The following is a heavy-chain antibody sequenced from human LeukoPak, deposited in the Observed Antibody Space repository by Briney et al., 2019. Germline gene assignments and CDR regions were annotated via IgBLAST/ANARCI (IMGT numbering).Heavy chain of an antibody. CDR1: GYTFTSYY. J-gene: IGHJ5*02. Sequence: ASVKVSCKASGYTFTSYYMHWVRQAPGQGLEWMGGIIPIFGTANYAQKFQGRVTITADKSTSTAYMELSSLRSEDTAVYYCARGLVTTHDWFDPWGQGTLVTVSS. V-gene: IGHV1-69*06. CDR2: IIPIFGTA. CDR3: ARGLVTTHDWFDP. D-gene: IGHD5-12*01.